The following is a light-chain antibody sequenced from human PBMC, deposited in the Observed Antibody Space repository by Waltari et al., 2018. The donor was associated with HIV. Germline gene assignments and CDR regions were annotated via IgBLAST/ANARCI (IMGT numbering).Light chain of an antibody. J-gene: IGLJ2*01. Sequence: QSALTQPRSVSGSPGQSVTISCTGSSSDVGGSNYVSWYQQHPTKAPKLIIYDVSERPSGVPERFSGSKSGNRASLTISGLQAEDEADYYCYSYAGSLLFGGGTKLTVL. CDR1: SSDVGGSNY. CDR2: DVS. V-gene: IGLV2-11*01. CDR3: YSYAGSLL.